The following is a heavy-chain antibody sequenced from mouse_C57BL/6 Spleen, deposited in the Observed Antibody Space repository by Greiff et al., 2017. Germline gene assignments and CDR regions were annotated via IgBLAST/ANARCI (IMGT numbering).Heavy chain of an antibody. CDR2: IDPSDSYT. CDR3: ARSDYFDY. Sequence: QVQLQQSGAELVMPGASVKLSCKASGYTFTSYWMHWVKQRPGQGLEWIGEIDPSDSYTNYNQKFKGKSTLTVDKSSSTAYMQLSSLPSEDSAVYYCARSDYFDYWGQGTTLTVSS. V-gene: IGHV1-69*01. CDR1: GYTFTSYW. J-gene: IGHJ2*01.